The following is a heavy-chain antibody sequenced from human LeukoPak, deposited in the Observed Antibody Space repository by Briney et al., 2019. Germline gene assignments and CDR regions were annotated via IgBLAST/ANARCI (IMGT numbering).Heavy chain of an antibody. V-gene: IGHV4-59*01. CDR1: GGSISSYY. D-gene: IGHD2-2*01. J-gene: IGHJ5*02. CDR3: ARGYCSSTSCYPDP. Sequence: SETLSLTCTVSGGSISSYYWSWIRQPPGKGLEWIGYIYYSGSTNYNPSLKSRVTISVDTSKNQFSLKLSSVTAADTAVYYCARGYCSSTSCYPDPWGQGTLVTASS. CDR2: IYYSGST.